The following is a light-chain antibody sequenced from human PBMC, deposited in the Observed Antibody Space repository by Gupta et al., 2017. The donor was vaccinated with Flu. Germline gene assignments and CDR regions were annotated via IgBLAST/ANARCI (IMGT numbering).Light chain of an antibody. J-gene: IGLJ1*01. Sequence: SYVLTQPPSVSVAPGQTSRITCGGNNIGSKSVHWYQQKPGQALVLVVYDDSDRTSAMPERSSGSNSGTTATLTFSRVEGGDDAYYYYQVCDSSSWVFGTGTKVTVL. CDR2: DDS. CDR3: QVCDSSSWV. V-gene: IGLV3-21*02. CDR1: NIGSKS.